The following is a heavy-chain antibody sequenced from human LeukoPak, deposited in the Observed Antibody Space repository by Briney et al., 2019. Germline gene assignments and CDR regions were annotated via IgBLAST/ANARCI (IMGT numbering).Heavy chain of an antibody. J-gene: IGHJ4*02. CDR1: GFSLRNYA. Sequence: PGGSLRLSCAASGFSLRNYAMHWVRQSPGKGLEWVAVISYDGTYTYYADFLKGRFAVSRDNAKNTLYLQMNSLRTEDTAVYYCAKLSDTLQPDSSGYFGYYYWGQGTLVTVSS. CDR2: ISYDGTYT. V-gene: IGHV3-30*09. CDR3: AKLSDTLQPDSSGYFGYYY. D-gene: IGHD3-22*01.